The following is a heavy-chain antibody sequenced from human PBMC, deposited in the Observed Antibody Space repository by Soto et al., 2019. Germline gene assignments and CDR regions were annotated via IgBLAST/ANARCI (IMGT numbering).Heavy chain of an antibody. D-gene: IGHD1-1*01. CDR1: GYTFTSYD. V-gene: IGHV1-8*01. Sequence: QVQLVQSGAEVKKPGASVKVSCKASGYTFTSYDINWVRQATGQGLEWMGWMNPNSGNTGYAQKFRGRVTMTRNTSISPAYMELRSLRSEDTAVYYCARERTGTTSMDVWGQGTTVTVSS. CDR3: ARERTGTTSMDV. J-gene: IGHJ6*02. CDR2: MNPNSGNT.